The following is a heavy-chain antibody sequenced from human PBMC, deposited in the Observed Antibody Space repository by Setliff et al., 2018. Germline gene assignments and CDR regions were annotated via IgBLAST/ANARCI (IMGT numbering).Heavy chain of an antibody. D-gene: IGHD4-17*01. CDR1: GGSFSDYY. Sequence: NPSETLSLTCAVYGGSFSDYYWSWIRQSPGKGLEWIGEINHSGSTNYNPSLKTRVTISVDTSKNQFSLTLSSVTAADTAVYYCARETTMTYYFYYMDVWGKGTTVTVSS. CDR2: INHSGST. CDR3: ARETTMTYYFYYMDV. V-gene: IGHV4-34*01. J-gene: IGHJ6*03.